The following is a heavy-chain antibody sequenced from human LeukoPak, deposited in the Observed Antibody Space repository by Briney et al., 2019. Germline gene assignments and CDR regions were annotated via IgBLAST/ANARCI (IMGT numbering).Heavy chain of an antibody. Sequence: SATLALTCAVYGGSFSGYYWSWIRQPPGKGLEWIGEINHSGSTNYNPSLKSRVTISVGTSNNQFSLKLSSVTAADTAVYYCARHDYDIFTGIWFEYWGQGSLVTVS. CDR1: GGSFSGYY. J-gene: IGHJ4*02. V-gene: IGHV4-34*01. D-gene: IGHD3-9*01. CDR2: INHSGST. CDR3: ARHDYDIFTGIWFEY.